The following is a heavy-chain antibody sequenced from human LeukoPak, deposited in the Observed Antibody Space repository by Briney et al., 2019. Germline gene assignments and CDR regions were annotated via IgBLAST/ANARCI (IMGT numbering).Heavy chain of an antibody. J-gene: IGHJ4*02. Sequence: GGSLRLSCAASGFTFSSYAMSWVRQAPGKGLEWVANINLDGSDTFYVGFVKGRFTISRENADNSLYLQMNSLRAEDTAVYYCGRVIAGAIDYWGQGTLVTVSS. CDR3: GRVIAGAIDY. V-gene: IGHV3-7*01. CDR1: GFTFSSYA. CDR2: INLDGSDT. D-gene: IGHD6-13*01.